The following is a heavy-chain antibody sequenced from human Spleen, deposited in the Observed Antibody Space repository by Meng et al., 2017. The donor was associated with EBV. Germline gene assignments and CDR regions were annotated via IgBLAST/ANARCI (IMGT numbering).Heavy chain of an antibody. V-gene: IGHV3-30*03. CDR2: ISYDGSDK. Sequence: VQLVESXXGXVQPGXXLXXXWAASGFTFSRYGMHLVRQAPGKGLEWVAVISYDGSDKYYADAVKGRFTISRDNSKNTLSLQMNSLRAEDTAVFYCARIPGGQLAEDYWGQGALVTVSS. D-gene: IGHD1-1*01. CDR1: GFTFSRYG. J-gene: IGHJ4*02. CDR3: ARIPGGQLAEDY.